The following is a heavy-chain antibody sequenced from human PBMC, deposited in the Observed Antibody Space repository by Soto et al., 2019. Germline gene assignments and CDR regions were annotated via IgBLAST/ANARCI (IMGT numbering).Heavy chain of an antibody. D-gene: IGHD4-17*01. J-gene: IGHJ4*02. CDR2: INSDGSST. CDR3: ASYGDYWDWRSGHKETFDY. V-gene: IGHV3-74*01. Sequence: GGSLRLSCAASGFTFSSYWMHWVRQAPGKGLVWVSRINSDGSSTSYADSVKGRFTISRDNAKNTLYLQMNSLRAEDTAVYYCASYGDYWDWRSGHKETFDYWGQGTLVTVSS. CDR1: GFTFSSYW.